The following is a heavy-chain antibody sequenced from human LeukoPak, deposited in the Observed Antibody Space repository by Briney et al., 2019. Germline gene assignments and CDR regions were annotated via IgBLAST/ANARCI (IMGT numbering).Heavy chain of an antibody. CDR3: AKATYYYDSSGYSSVDY. V-gene: IGHV3-23*01. Sequence: GGSLRLSCAASGFIFSSYGMHWVRQAPGKGLEWVSAISGSGGSTYYADSVKGRFTISRDNSKNTLYLQMNSLRAEDTAVYYCAKATYYYDSSGYSSVDYWGQGTLVTVSS. CDR1: GFIFSSYG. J-gene: IGHJ4*02. CDR2: ISGSGGST. D-gene: IGHD3-22*01.